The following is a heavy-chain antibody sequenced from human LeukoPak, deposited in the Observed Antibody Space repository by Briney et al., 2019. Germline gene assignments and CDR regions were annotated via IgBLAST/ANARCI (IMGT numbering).Heavy chain of an antibody. CDR3: VRRVAGTFYFDK. CDR2: IYYSTST. D-gene: IGHD6-19*01. CDR1: GESIKSTSNY. J-gene: IGHJ4*02. Sequence: PSETLSLTCSVSGESIKSTSNYWAWVRQPPGKGLEWIGHIYYSTSTYYNSSLKSRVTISDDTSKNQVSLSLRSVTAADTALYFCVRRVAGTFYFDKWGEGSLVSVSS. V-gene: IGHV4-39*01.